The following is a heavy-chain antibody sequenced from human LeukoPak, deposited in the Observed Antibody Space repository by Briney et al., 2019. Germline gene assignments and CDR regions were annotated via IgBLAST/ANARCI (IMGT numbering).Heavy chain of an antibody. Sequence: GGSLRLSCAASGFTFSSYAMSWVRQAPWKGLEWVSAISGSGGSTYYADSVKGRFTISRDNSKNTLYLQMNSLRAEDTAVYHCAEGASENHFDYYFDYWGQGTLVTVSS. V-gene: IGHV3-23*01. CDR2: ISGSGGST. D-gene: IGHD1-14*01. CDR3: AEGASENHFDYYFDY. CDR1: GFTFSSYA. J-gene: IGHJ4*02.